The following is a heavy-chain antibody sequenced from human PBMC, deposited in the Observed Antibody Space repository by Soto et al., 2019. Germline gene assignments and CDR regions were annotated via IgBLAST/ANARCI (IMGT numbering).Heavy chain of an antibody. Sequence: QVQLVQSGAEVKKPGASVKVSCKASGYTFTSYAMHWVRQAPEQRLEWMGWINAGNGNTKYSQKFQGRVTITRDTSASTAYMELSSLRSEDTAVYYCARDRINYYDSSGYIPTFDYWGQGTLVTVSS. CDR2: INAGNGNT. CDR1: GYTFTSYA. D-gene: IGHD3-22*01. CDR3: ARDRINYYDSSGYIPTFDY. V-gene: IGHV1-3*01. J-gene: IGHJ4*02.